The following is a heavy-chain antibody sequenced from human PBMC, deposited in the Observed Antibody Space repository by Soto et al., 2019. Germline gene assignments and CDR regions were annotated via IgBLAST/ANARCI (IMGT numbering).Heavy chain of an antibody. CDR3: ARIPYSSSWYGFDY. J-gene: IGHJ4*02. D-gene: IGHD6-13*01. CDR1: GGCICSGGYD. V-gene: IGHV4-31*03. CDR2: IYYRGNN. Sequence: ALSITCTYSGGCICSGGYDWSWIRQRPGKGLEWIGYIYYRGNNYYNPSLKSRVTISVDTSKKQFSLKLSSVTAADTAVYYCARIPYSSSWYGFDYWGQGTLVTVSS.